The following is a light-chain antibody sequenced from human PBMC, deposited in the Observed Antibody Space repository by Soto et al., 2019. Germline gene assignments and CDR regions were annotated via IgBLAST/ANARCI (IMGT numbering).Light chain of an antibody. J-gene: IGKJ1*01. CDR3: QQYDNLPCT. Sequence: DIQMTQSPSSLSASVGDRVTITCQASQDISNYLNWYQQKPGKAPKLLIYDASNLETGVPSRFSGSGSETDFTFTISSLQPEDIATYYCQQYDNLPCTFGQGTKVEIK. V-gene: IGKV1-33*01. CDR2: DAS. CDR1: QDISNY.